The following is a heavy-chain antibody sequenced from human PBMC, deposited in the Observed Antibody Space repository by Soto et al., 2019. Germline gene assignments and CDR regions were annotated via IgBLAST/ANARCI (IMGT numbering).Heavy chain of an antibody. D-gene: IGHD1-26*01. Sequence: PSENLSLTCTVSSGSISGYFWSWIRQPPGKEPEWIGYISYRGNTNYNPSLQSRVSISLVTSKNQISLKLDAVTASDTAVYYCARMERSKEGLSVYYFDFWGQGTLVTVSS. CDR2: ISYRGNT. CDR3: ARMERSKEGLSVYYFDF. V-gene: IGHV4-59*01. CDR1: SGSISGYF. J-gene: IGHJ4*02.